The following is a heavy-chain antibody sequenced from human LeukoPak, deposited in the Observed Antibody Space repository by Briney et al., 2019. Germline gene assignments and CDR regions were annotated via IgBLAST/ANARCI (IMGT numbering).Heavy chain of an antibody. Sequence: SETLSLTCTVSGGSISSYYWSWIRQPPGKGLEWIGSIYYSGSTYYNPSLKSQVTISVDTSKNQFSLKLSSVTAADTAVYYCARLVEPHNWFDPWGQGTLVTVSS. CDR1: GGSISSYY. J-gene: IGHJ5*02. V-gene: IGHV4-39*01. CDR3: ARLVEPHNWFDP. D-gene: IGHD2-2*01. CDR2: IYYSGST.